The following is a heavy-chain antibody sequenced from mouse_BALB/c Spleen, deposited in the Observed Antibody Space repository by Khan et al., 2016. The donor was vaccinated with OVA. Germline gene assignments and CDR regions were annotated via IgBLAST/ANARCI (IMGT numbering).Heavy chain of an antibody. D-gene: IGHD1-3*01. CDR2: ISRGGST. Sequence: VQLVQSGGGLVKPGGSLKLSCAASGFTFSSYAMSWVSQTPEKSLEWVASISRGGSTSYPDSVKGRFTTSTANAWSILYLQMRSMRSEDTAMYYCTREADKCDEYYFDYWGQGSTLTVSS. CDR1: GFTFSSYA. V-gene: IGHV5-6-5*01. CDR3: TREADKCDEYYFDY. J-gene: IGHJ2*01.